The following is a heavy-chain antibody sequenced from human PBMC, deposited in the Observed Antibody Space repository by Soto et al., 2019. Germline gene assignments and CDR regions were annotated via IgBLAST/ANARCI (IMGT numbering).Heavy chain of an antibody. CDR2: INAGNGNT. CDR3: AREVGGDYVPHAEYFQH. D-gene: IGHD4-17*01. Sequence: ASVKVCCKSSGYTFTSYAIHWVRQAPGQRLEWMGWINAGNGNTNYAQKLQGRVTMTTDTSTSTAYMELRSLRSDDTAVYYCAREVGGDYVPHAEYFQHWGQGTLVTVSS. V-gene: IGHV1-3*01. J-gene: IGHJ1*01. CDR1: GYTFTSYA.